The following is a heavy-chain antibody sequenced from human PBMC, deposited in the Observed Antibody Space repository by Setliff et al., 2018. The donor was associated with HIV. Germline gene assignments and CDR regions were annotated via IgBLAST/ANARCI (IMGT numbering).Heavy chain of an antibody. J-gene: IGHJ6*03. V-gene: IGHV4-59*01. CDR1: GASISTYY. CDR2: IYYSGST. Sequence: SETLSLTCTVSGASISTYYWSWIRQPPGKGLEWIGYIYYSGSTNYNPSLKSRVTISVDTSKNQFSLKLSSVTAADTAVYYCARGSRGYSYAYYYYYMDVWGKGTTVTVSS. CDR3: ARGSRGYSYAYYYYYMDV. D-gene: IGHD5-18*01.